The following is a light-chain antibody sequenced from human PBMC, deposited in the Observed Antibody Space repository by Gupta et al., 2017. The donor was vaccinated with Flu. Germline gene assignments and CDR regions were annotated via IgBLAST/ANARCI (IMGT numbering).Light chain of an antibody. CDR2: KAS. Sequence: DIQMTQSPSILAASVGDRVTITYRASQNIDTWLAWYQQKPGKAPKLLIYKASSLESGVPSRFSGSGSGTEFTLTISSLQPDDLATYSCQHYNTYSGTFGQGTKLEIK. V-gene: IGKV1-5*03. J-gene: IGKJ2*02. CDR1: QNIDTW. CDR3: QHYNTYSGT.